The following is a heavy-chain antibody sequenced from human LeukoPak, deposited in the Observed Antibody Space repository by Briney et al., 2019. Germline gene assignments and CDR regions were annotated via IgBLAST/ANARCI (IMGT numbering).Heavy chain of an antibody. V-gene: IGHV1-24*01. CDR2: FDPEDGET. Sequence: ASVKVSCKVSGYTLTELSMHWVRQAPGKGLEWMGGFDPEDGETIYAQKFQGRGTMTEDTSTDTAYMELSSLRSEDTAVYYCATWGGSGSYYNVHYWGQGTLATVSS. J-gene: IGHJ4*02. CDR1: GYTLTELS. CDR3: ATWGGSGSYYNVHY. D-gene: IGHD3-10*01.